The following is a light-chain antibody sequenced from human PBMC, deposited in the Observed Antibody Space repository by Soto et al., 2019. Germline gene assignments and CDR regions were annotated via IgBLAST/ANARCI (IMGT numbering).Light chain of an antibody. V-gene: IGLV2-11*01. CDR1: SSDVGGYNY. CDR2: DVT. Sequence: QSALTQPRSVSGSPGQSVTISCTGASSDVGGYNYVSWYQQHPGKAPKLIIYDVTKRPSGVPDRFSGSKSGNTASLTISGLQAEDEADYYCCSYAGSVVFGGGTQLTVL. J-gene: IGLJ2*01. CDR3: CSYAGSVV.